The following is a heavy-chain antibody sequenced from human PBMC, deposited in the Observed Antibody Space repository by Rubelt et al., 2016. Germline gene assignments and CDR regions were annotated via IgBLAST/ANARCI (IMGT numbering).Heavy chain of an antibody. V-gene: IGHV4-34*01. CDR2: INHSGRT. CDR3: ARGALVSL. D-gene: IGHD6-6*01. J-gene: IGHJ4*02. CDR1: GGSFSGYY. Sequence: KPSETLSLTCAVYGGSFSGYYWSWIRQPPGKGLAWIGEINHSGRTNYNPSLKRRVTLSVHTSKNQCSLKLRPVTAADTAVYYFARGALVSLWGQGTLVTVSS.